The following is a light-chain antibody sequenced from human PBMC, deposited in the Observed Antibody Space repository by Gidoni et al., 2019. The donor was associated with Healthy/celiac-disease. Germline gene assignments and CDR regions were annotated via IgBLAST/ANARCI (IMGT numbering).Light chain of an antibody. CDR3: QQRSNFLFT. Sequence: EIVLTQSPATLSLSPGERATLSCRASQSVSSYLAWYHQKPGQAPRLLIYDASSGSGTDFTLTISSLEPEDFAVYYCQQRSNFLFTFGPGTKVDIK. CDR2: DAS. V-gene: IGKV3-11*01. J-gene: IGKJ3*01. CDR1: QSVSSY.